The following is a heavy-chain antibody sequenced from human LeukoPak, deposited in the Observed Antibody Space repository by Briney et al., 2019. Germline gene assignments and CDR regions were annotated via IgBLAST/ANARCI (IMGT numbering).Heavy chain of an antibody. CDR3: AKSAYPGYSSGWYSGHFDY. V-gene: IGHV3-23*01. Sequence: PGGSLRLSCAASGFTFSNYGMSWVRQAPGKGLEWVSAISGSGGSTYYADSVKGRFTISRDNSKNTLYLQMNSLRAEDTAVYYCAKSAYPGYSSGWYSGHFDYWGQGTLVTVSS. J-gene: IGHJ4*02. CDR2: ISGSGGST. D-gene: IGHD6-19*01. CDR1: GFTFSNYG.